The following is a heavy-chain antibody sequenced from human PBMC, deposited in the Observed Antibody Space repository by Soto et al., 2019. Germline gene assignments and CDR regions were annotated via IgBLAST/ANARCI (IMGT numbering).Heavy chain of an antibody. CDR2: FSGSSGNT. V-gene: IGHV3-23*01. Sequence: GGSLRLSCAASGFSISTYGVTWVRQAPGKGLEWVSGFSGSSGNTYYADSVKGRFTISRDNSKNTVYLQMNSLRAEDTAVYYCAKATYYYDSSGYFPFDYWGQGTLVTVSS. D-gene: IGHD3-22*01. CDR3: AKATYYYDSSGYFPFDY. J-gene: IGHJ4*02. CDR1: GFSISTYG.